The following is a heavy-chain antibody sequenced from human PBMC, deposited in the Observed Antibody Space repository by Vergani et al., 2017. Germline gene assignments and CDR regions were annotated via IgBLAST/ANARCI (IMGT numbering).Heavy chain of an antibody. CDR2: ISAYNGNT. CDR3: ARDYSARSYGYGSVGDY. D-gene: IGHD5-18*01. V-gene: IGHV1-18*04. J-gene: IGHJ4*02. Sequence: QVQLVQSGSELKKPGASVKVSCKASGYTFTSYGISWVRQAPGQGLEWMGWISAYNGNTNYAQKLQGRVTMTTDTSTSTAYMELRSLRSDDTAVYYCARDYSARSYGYGSVGDYWGQGTLVTVSS. CDR1: GYTFTSYG.